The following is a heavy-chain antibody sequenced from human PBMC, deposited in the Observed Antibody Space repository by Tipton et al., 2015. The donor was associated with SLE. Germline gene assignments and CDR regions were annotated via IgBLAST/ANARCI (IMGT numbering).Heavy chain of an antibody. J-gene: IGHJ4*02. V-gene: IGHV3-30*03. D-gene: IGHD6-19*01. CDR3: ARGVAAVAGNFDY. CDR1: GFTFSSYG. CDR2: ISYDGSNK. Sequence: SLRLSCAASGFTFSSYGMHWVRQAPGKGLEWVAVISYDGSNKYYADSVKGRFTISRDNSKNTLYLQMNSLRAEDTAVYYCARGVAAVAGNFDYWGQGTLVTVSS.